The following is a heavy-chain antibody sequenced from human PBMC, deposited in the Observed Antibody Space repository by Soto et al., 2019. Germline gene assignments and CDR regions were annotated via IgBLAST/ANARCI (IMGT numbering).Heavy chain of an antibody. D-gene: IGHD3-10*01. J-gene: IGHJ6*02. Sequence: PGGSLRLSCVATAFTLGSYHMDWVRQAPGKGLEWLSYIDASGTVIYYADSVRGRFTVSRYNAKNSLFLQMNSVRAEDAAVYYYGRQLTAYPMDVWGQVTTVTVSS. CDR1: AFTLGSYH. V-gene: IGHV3-48*03. CDR2: IDASGTVI. CDR3: GRQLTAYPMDV.